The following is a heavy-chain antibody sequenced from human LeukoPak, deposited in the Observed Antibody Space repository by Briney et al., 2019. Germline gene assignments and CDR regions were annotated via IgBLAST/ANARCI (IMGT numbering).Heavy chain of an antibody. J-gene: IGHJ3*02. V-gene: IGHV4-4*07. CDR1: GGSISNYY. Sequence: SETLSLTCTVSGGSISNYYWCWIRQPAGKGLEWIGRIYTSGSTNYNSSLKSRLTMSVDTSKNQFSLKLSSVTAADTAVYYCARLRPMGGSFPDSFDIWGQGAMVTVSS. CDR3: ARLRPMGGSFPDSFDI. CDR2: IYTSGST. D-gene: IGHD2-15*01.